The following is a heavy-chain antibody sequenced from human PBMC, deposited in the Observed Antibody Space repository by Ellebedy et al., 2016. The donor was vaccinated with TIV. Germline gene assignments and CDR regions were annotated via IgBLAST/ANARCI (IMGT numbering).Heavy chain of an antibody. V-gene: IGHV3-74*01. D-gene: IGHD5-18*01. Sequence: GESLKISCAASGFSVSSYYMSWVRQAPGKGLVWVSRVNPDGSNTHYADSVKGRFTISRDYAKNTLYLQMKSLRAEDTAVYYCARGGPYSRADYWGQGTLVTVSS. CDR2: VNPDGSNT. CDR3: ARGGPYSRADY. CDR1: GFSVSSYY. J-gene: IGHJ4*02.